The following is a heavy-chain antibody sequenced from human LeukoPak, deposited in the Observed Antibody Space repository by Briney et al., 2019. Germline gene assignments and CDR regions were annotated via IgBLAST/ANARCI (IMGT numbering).Heavy chain of an antibody. CDR1: GITFSGYA. CDR3: AKDFSGSSHYYMDA. V-gene: IGHV3-23*01. CDR2: ISGRGENT. Sequence: GGSLRLSCAASGITFSGYAMTWVRQVPGRGLEWVSDISGRGENTYYADSVKGRFTISRDNSMNTLYLQMNSLRAEDTAVYYCAKDFSGSSHYYMDAWGKGTTVTVSS. J-gene: IGHJ6*03. D-gene: IGHD3-3*01.